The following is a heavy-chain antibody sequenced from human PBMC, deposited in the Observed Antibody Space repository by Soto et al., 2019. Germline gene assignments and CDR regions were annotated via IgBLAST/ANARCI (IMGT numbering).Heavy chain of an antibody. CDR1: GFTFDDYA. CDR3: AKLGTTVTTTDAFDI. CDR2: ISWNSGSI. Sequence: GGSLRLSCAASGFTFDDYAMHWVRQAPGKGLEWVSGISWNSGSIGYADSVKGRFTISRDNAKNSLYLQMNSLRAEDTALYYCAKLGTTVTTTDAFDIWGQGTMVTVSS. J-gene: IGHJ3*02. V-gene: IGHV3-9*01. D-gene: IGHD4-17*01.